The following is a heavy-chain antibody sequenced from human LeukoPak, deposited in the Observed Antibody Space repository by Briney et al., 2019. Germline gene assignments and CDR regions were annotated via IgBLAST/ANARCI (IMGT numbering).Heavy chain of an antibody. Sequence: SVKVSCKASGGTFSSYAISWVRQAPGQGLEWMGGIIPIFGTANYAQKFQGRVTITADESTSTAYMELSSLRSEDTAVYYCARVRAGPYYYDSSGYYLDYWGQGTLVTVFS. D-gene: IGHD3-22*01. CDR2: IIPIFGTA. V-gene: IGHV1-69*13. CDR3: ARVRAGPYYYDSSGYYLDY. CDR1: GGTFSSYA. J-gene: IGHJ4*02.